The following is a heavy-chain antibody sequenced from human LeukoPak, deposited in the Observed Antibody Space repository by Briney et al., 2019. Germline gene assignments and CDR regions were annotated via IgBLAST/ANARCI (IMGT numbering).Heavy chain of an antibody. CDR1: GVSITNYY. D-gene: IGHD1-26*01. J-gene: IGHJ4*02. CDR2: MYISGST. V-gene: IGHV4-4*07. CDR3: ARDYLVGAPLDS. Sequence: SETLSLTCTVSGVSITNYYWAWIRQPAGKGLEWIGRMYISGSTNYNPSLKSRVSISIDQTKNQFSLKLRSVTAADTAIYYCARDYLVGAPLDSWGQGTLVTVSS.